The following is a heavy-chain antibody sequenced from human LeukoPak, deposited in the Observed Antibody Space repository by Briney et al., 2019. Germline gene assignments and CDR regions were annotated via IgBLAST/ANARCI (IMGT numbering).Heavy chain of an antibody. J-gene: IGHJ4*02. Sequence: ASVKVSCKASGYTSTSYGISWVRQAPGQGLEWMGWISAYNGNTNYAQKLQGRVTMTTDTSTSTAYMELRSLRSDDTAVYYCARDQGGWYVRPGRLDYWGQGTLVTVSS. CDR2: ISAYNGNT. CDR1: GYTSTSYG. CDR3: ARDQGGWYVRPGRLDY. D-gene: IGHD6-19*01. V-gene: IGHV1-18*01.